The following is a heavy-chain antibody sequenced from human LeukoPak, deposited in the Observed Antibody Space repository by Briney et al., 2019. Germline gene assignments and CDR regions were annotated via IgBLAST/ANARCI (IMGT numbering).Heavy chain of an antibody. D-gene: IGHD3-9*01. J-gene: IGHJ4*02. CDR3: ARFGYDILTGYPSYYFDY. Sequence: PGGSLRLSCVASGFTFSSYEMNWVRQAPGKGLEWLSYITSSDSTTHYADSVKGRFTISRDDAQNSLYLQMNSLRAEDTAVYYCARFGYDILTGYPSYYFDYWGQGTLVTVSS. V-gene: IGHV3-48*03. CDR2: ITSSDSTT. CDR1: GFTFSSYE.